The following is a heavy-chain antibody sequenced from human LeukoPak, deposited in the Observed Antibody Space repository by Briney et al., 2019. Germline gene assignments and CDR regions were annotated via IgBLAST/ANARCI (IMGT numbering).Heavy chain of an antibody. V-gene: IGHV3-7*01. Sequence: GGSLRLSCAASGFTFSSYWMSWVRQAPGKGLEWVANIKQDGSEKYYVDSVKGRFTIPRDNAKNSLYLQMNSLRAEDTAVYYCARDYGIAAAGNFDYWGQGTLVTVSS. D-gene: IGHD6-13*01. CDR3: ARDYGIAAAGNFDY. CDR2: IKQDGSEK. J-gene: IGHJ4*02. CDR1: GFTFSSYW.